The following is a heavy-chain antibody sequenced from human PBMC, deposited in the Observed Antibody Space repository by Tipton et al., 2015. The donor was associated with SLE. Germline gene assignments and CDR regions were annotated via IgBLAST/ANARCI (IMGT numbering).Heavy chain of an antibody. CDR1: GGSISRYY. J-gene: IGHJ6*03. CDR2: VYYSGST. CDR3: ARFGVSYYYFYMDV. Sequence: TLSLTCTVSGGSISRYYWNWIRQPPGKGLEWIGYVYYSGSTNYNPTLERRVTISVATSKNQFSLKLTSVTAADTAVYYCARFGVSYYYFYMDVWGKGTTVTISS. V-gene: IGHV4-59*01. D-gene: IGHD3-10*01.